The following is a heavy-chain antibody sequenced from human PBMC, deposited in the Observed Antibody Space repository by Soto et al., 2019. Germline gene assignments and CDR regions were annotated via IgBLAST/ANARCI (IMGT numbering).Heavy chain of an antibody. CDR3: ASVAPGGGYDSAWGYYYYYMDV. Sequence: GGSLRLSCAASGFTVSSNYMSWVRQAPGKGLEWVSVIYSGGSTYYADSVKGRFTISRDSSKNTLYLHMNSLRAEDTAVYYCASVAPGGGYDSAWGYYYYYMDVWGKGTTVTVSS. D-gene: IGHD5-12*01. J-gene: IGHJ6*03. CDR1: GFTVSSNY. CDR2: IYSGGST. V-gene: IGHV3-66*01.